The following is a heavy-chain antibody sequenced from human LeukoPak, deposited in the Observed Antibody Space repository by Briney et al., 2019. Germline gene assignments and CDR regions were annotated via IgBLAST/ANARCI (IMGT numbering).Heavy chain of an antibody. Sequence: GASVKVSCKASGYTFTGYYMHWVRQAPGQGLEWMGWINPNSGGTNYAQKFQGRVTMTRDTSISTAYMELRSLRSDDTAVYYCARDYDFEYNWNYDHYYYGMDVWGQGTTVTVSS. D-gene: IGHD1-7*01. V-gene: IGHV1-2*02. CDR3: ARDYDFEYNWNYDHYYYGMDV. J-gene: IGHJ6*02. CDR2: INPNSGGT. CDR1: GYTFTGYY.